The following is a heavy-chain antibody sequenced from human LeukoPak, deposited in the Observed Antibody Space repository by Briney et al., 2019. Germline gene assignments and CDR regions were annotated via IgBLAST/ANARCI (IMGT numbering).Heavy chain of an antibody. V-gene: IGHV3-7*01. Sequence: PGGSLRLSCAASGFTVSSNYMSWVRQAPGKGLEWVANIKEDGSEKKYVDSVKGRFTISRDNAKNLLYLQMNSLRAEDTAVYYCAKAFGTSGYFQLPIDFWGQGALVTVSS. CDR3: AKAFGTSGYFQLPIDF. D-gene: IGHD3-22*01. CDR2: IKEDGSEK. CDR1: GFTVSSNY. J-gene: IGHJ4*02.